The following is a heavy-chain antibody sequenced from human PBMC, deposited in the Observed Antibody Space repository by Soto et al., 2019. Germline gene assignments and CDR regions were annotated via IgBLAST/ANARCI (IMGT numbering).Heavy chain of an antibody. D-gene: IGHD2-15*01. CDR1: GFTFSSYS. CDR2: ISSRSDYI. CDR3: ARDPGVDATPFDC. V-gene: IGHV3-21*01. J-gene: IGHJ4*02. Sequence: VQLVESGGGLVKPGGSLRLSCAASGFTFSSYSMNWVRQAPGKGLEWVSSISSRSDYIYYADSVKGRFTISRDNAKNSLYLQMNSLRAEDTAVYYCARDPGVDATPFDCWGQGTLVTVSS.